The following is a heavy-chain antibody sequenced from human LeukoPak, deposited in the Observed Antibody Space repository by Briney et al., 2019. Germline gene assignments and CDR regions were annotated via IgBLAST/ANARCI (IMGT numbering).Heavy chain of an antibody. Sequence: GGSLRLSCVASGFPFSSYWMSWVRQAPGKGLEWVANIKQDGSEMYYVDSVKGRFTISRDNGKNSLYLQMNSLRAEDTAVYYCGRDRRYMTTVTTATDYWGQGTLVTVSS. CDR1: GFPFSSYW. D-gene: IGHD4-17*01. CDR2: IKQDGSEM. V-gene: IGHV3-7*03. J-gene: IGHJ4*02. CDR3: GRDRRYMTTVTTATDY.